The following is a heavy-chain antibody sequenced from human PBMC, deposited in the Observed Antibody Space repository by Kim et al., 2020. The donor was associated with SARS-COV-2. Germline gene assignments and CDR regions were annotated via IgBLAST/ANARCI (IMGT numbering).Heavy chain of an antibody. CDR1: GFTFSSYW. V-gene: IGHV3-7*01. Sequence: GGSLRLSCAASGFTFSSYWMSWVRQAPGKGLEWVANIKQDGSEKYYVDSVKGRFTISRDNAKNSLYLQMNSLRAEDTAVYYCAREWSLAAIRGIGMDVWGQGTTVTVSS. CDR3: AREWSLAAIRGIGMDV. D-gene: IGHD2-15*01. J-gene: IGHJ6*02. CDR2: IKQDGSEK.